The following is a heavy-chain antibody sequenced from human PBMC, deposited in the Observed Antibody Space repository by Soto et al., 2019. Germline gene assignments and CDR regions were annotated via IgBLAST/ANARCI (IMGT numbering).Heavy chain of an antibody. D-gene: IGHD2-15*01. CDR3: AILGGERGYCSGGSCPFDY. J-gene: IGHJ4*02. CDR2: INPNSGGT. Sequence: QVQLVQSGAEVKKPGASVKVSCKASGYTFTGYYMHWVRQAPGLGLEWMGWINPNSGGTNYAQKFQGWVTMTRDTSISTAYMELSRLRSDDTAVYYCAILGGERGYCSGGSCPFDYWGQGTLVTVSS. V-gene: IGHV1-2*04. CDR1: GYTFTGYY.